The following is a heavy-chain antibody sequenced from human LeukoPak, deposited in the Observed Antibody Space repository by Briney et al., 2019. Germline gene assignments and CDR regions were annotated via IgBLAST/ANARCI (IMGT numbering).Heavy chain of an antibody. V-gene: IGHV4-34*01. CDR3: ARVIPLGIAATYENDY. D-gene: IGHD6-13*01. CDR1: GGSISSGGYS. CDR2: INHSGST. Sequence: PSETLSLTCAVSGGSISSGGYSWSWIRQPPGKGLEWIGEINHSGSTNYNPSLKSRVTISVDTSKNQFSLKLSSVTAADTAVYYCARVIPLGIAATYENDYWGQGTLVTVSS. J-gene: IGHJ4*02.